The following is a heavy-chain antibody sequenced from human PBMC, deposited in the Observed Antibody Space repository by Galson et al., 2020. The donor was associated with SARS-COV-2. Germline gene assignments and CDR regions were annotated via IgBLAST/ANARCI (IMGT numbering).Heavy chain of an antibody. V-gene: IGHV2-5*02. D-gene: IGHD3-10*01. J-gene: IGHJ4*02. CDR2: IYWDDDR. Sequence: SGPTLVKPTQTLTLTCTFSGFSLNTSGVGVGWIRQPPGKALEWGALIYWDDDRRYRPSLKSRLTITKDTSRNQVVLTMNNMDPADTATYYCVHTIRWLGDLSYYYIDTWGQGTLVTVSS. CDR3: VHTIRWLGDLSYYYIDT. CDR1: GFSLNTSGVG.